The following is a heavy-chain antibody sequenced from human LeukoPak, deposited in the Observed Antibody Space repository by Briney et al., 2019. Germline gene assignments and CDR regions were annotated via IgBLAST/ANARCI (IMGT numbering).Heavy chain of an antibody. CDR2: IIPIFGTA. CDR1: GGTFSSYA. D-gene: IGHD2-2*01. Sequence: GASVKVSCKASGGTFSSYAISWVRQAPGQGLEWMGGIIPIFGTANYAQKFQGRVTITADESTSTAYMELSSLRSEGTAMYYCARAGGYCSSTSCYGPAAYYYYGMDVWGKGTTVTVSS. J-gene: IGHJ6*04. V-gene: IGHV1-69*13. CDR3: ARAGGYCSSTSCYGPAAYYYYGMDV.